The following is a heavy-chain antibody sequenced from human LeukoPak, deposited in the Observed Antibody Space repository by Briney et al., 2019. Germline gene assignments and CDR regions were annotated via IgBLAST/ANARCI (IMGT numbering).Heavy chain of an antibody. CDR3: ARSFGPYYYYGMDV. CDR2: IYTTGST. CDR1: GASISIHY. V-gene: IGHV4-4*09. J-gene: IGHJ6*02. Sequence: SETLSLTCTVSGASISIHYWSWIRQPPGKGLEWIGYIYTTGSTSYNPSLKSRVTMSLDTSKNQFSLRLSSVTAADTAVYYCARSFGPYYYYGMDVWGQGTTVTVSS. D-gene: IGHD3/OR15-3a*01.